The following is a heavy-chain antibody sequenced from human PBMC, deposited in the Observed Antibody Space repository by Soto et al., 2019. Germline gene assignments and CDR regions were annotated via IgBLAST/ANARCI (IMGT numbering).Heavy chain of an antibody. CDR3: ARVGGGSGWPYFDY. J-gene: IGHJ4*02. D-gene: IGHD6-19*01. CDR1: GGSISSYY. V-gene: IGHV4-59*01. Sequence: PSETLSLTCTVSGGSISSYYWSWIRQPPGKGLEWIGYIYYSGSTNYNPSLKSRVTISVDTSKNQFSLKLSSVTAADTAVYYCARVGGGSGWPYFDYWGQGTLVTVSS. CDR2: IYYSGST.